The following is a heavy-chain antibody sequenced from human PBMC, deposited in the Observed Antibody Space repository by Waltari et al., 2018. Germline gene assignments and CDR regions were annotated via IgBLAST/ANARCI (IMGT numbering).Heavy chain of an antibody. D-gene: IGHD3-3*01. CDR3: AREWLLSGGYYFDY. J-gene: IGHJ4*02. V-gene: IGHV3-21*01. CDR1: GFTFSTYS. Sequence: EVQLVESGGGLVKPGGSLRLSCAASGFTFSTYSMNWVRQAPGKGLEWVSSISSSSTYKYYADSVKGRFTISRDNAKNSLYLQMNSLRADDTAVYYCAREWLLSGGYYFDYWGQGTLVTVSS. CDR2: ISSSSTYK.